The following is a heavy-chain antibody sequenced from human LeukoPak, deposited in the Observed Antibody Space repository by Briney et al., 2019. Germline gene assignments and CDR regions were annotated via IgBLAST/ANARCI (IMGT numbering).Heavy chain of an antibody. Sequence: PSETLSLTCAVYGGSFSGYYWSWIRQPPGKGLEWIGEINHSGSTNYNPSLKSRVTISVDTSKNQFSLKLSSVTAADTAVYYCARGHYDKSWFDPWGQGTLVTVSS. V-gene: IGHV4-34*01. CDR3: ARGHYDKSWFDP. CDR1: GGSFSGYY. D-gene: IGHD3-22*01. J-gene: IGHJ5*02. CDR2: INHSGST.